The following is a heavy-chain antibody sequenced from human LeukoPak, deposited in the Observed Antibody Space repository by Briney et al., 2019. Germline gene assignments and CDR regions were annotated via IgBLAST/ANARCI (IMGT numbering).Heavy chain of an antibody. Sequence: GGSLRLSCAASGFTFSSYGMHWVRQAPGKGLEWVAFIRYDGSNKYYADSVKGRFTISRDNSKNTLYLQMNSLRAEDTAVYYCAKTAAIVVVVAANDYWGQGTLITVSS. CDR1: GFTFSSYG. J-gene: IGHJ4*02. CDR3: AKTAAIVVVVAANDY. V-gene: IGHV3-30*02. D-gene: IGHD2-15*01. CDR2: IRYDGSNK.